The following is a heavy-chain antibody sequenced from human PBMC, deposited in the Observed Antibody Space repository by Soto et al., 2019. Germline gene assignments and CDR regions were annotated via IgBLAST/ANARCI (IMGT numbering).Heavy chain of an antibody. CDR2: ISSSSSYI. J-gene: IGHJ3*02. Sequence: EVQLVESGGGLVKPGGSLRLSCAASGFTFSSYSMNWVRQAPGKGLEWVSSISSSSSYIYYADSVKGRFTISRDNAKNSLYLQMNSLRAGDTAVYYCARDFSSGWRIDAFDIWGQGTMVTVSS. V-gene: IGHV3-21*01. D-gene: IGHD6-19*01. CDR1: GFTFSSYS. CDR3: ARDFSSGWRIDAFDI.